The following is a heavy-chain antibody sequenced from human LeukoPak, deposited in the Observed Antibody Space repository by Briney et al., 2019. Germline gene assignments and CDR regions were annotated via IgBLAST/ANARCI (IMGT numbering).Heavy chain of an antibody. D-gene: IGHD5-24*01. CDR2: IHAGGT. CDR1: GASISIYY. CDR3: ARALPWGYNSPG. J-gene: IGHJ4*02. Sequence: SETLSLTCTVSGASISIYYWTWIRQPPGKGLEWMGYIHAGGTVYSPSLKSRVTMSVDTSKNQFSLNLTSVAAADTAVYYCARALPWGYNSPGWGQGTLVTVSS. V-gene: IGHV4-59*01.